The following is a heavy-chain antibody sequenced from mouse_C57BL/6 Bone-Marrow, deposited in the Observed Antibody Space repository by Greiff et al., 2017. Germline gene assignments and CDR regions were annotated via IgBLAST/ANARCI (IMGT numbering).Heavy chain of an antibody. D-gene: IGHD2-5*01. CDR2: IRSKSNNYAT. Sequence: EVQLQQSGGGLVQPKGSLKLSCAASGFSFNTYAMNWVRQAPGKGLEWVARIRSKSNNYATYYADSVKDRFTISRDDSESMLYLQMNNLKTEDTAMYYCAYSNYDAMDYWGQGTSVTVSS. J-gene: IGHJ4*01. CDR3: AYSNYDAMDY. V-gene: IGHV10-1*01. CDR1: GFSFNTYA.